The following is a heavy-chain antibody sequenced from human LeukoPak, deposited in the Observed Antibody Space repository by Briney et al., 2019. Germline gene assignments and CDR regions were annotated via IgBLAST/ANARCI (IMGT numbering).Heavy chain of an antibody. V-gene: IGHV4-34*01. Sequence: SETLSLTCAVYGGSFSGYYWSWIRQPPGKGLEWIGEINHSGSTNYNPSLKSRVTISVDTSKNQFSLKLSSVTAADTAVYYCARGDRWYGPIRGYPYYLDYWGQGTLVTVSS. CDR1: GGSFSGYY. J-gene: IGHJ4*02. D-gene: IGHD3-10*01. CDR2: INHSGST. CDR3: ARGDRWYGPIRGYPYYLDY.